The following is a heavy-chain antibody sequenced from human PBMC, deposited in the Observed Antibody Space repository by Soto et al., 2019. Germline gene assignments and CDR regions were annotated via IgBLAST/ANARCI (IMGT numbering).Heavy chain of an antibody. CDR2: IKSKTDGGTT. Sequence: GGSLRLSCAASGFTFSNAWMNWVRQAPGKGLEWVGRIKSKTDGGTTDYAAHVKGRFTISRDDAKNTLYLQMNSLRAEDTAVYYCARVRPASFDVVVVVARHGAFDVCGKGPMV. J-gene: IGHJ3*01. CDR3: ARVRPASFDVVVVVARHGAFDV. D-gene: IGHD2-15*01. V-gene: IGHV3-15*07. CDR1: GFTFSNAW.